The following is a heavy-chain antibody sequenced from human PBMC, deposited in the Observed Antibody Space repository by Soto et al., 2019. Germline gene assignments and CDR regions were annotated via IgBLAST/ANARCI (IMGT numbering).Heavy chain of an antibody. J-gene: IGHJ4*02. CDR1: GFTFSSYS. Sequence: GGSPRLSCAASGFTFSSYSMNWVRQAPGKGLEWVSSISSSSSYIYYADSVKGRFTISRDNAKNSLYLQMNSLRAEDTAVYYCARDSYSGYDLFSDYWGQGTLVTVSS. D-gene: IGHD5-12*01. CDR2: ISSSSSYI. V-gene: IGHV3-21*01. CDR3: ARDSYSGYDLFSDY.